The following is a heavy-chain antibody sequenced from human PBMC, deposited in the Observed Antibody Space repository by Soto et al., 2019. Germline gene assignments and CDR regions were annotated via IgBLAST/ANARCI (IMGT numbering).Heavy chain of an antibody. CDR1: GYTLTELS. Sequence: ASVKVSCKVSGYTLTELSMHWVRQAPGKGLEWMGGVDPEDGETIYAQKFQGRVTMTEDTSTDTAYMELSSLRSEDTAVYYCATDRRLRLPLFWSGSYYYYYYGMDVWGQGTTVTVSS. V-gene: IGHV1-24*01. D-gene: IGHD3-3*01. J-gene: IGHJ6*02. CDR2: VDPEDGET. CDR3: ATDRRLRLPLFWSGSYYYYYYGMDV.